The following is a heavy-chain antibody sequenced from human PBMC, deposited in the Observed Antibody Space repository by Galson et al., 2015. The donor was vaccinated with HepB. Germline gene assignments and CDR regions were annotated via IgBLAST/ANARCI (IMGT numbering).Heavy chain of an antibody. CDR3: ATRPYRSGYDGNWFDP. J-gene: IGHJ5*02. CDR1: GDTFSSYA. V-gene: IGHV1-24*01. CDR2: FDPEDGET. Sequence: SVKVSCKASGDTFSSYAISWVRQAPGKGLEWMGGFDPEDGETIYAQKFQGRVTMTEDTSTDTAYMELSSLRSEDTAVYYCATRPYRSGYDGNWFDPWGQGTLVTVSS. D-gene: IGHD3-3*01.